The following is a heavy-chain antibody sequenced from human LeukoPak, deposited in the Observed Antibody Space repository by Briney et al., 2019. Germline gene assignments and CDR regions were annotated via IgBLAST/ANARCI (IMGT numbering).Heavy chain of an antibody. CDR3: ARAADYSNFGDY. CDR2: IYKSGST. Sequence: PSETLSLTCTVSGYSISSAYYWGWSRQPPGQGLEWIGSIYKSGSTSYNPSLKGRVTISVDTYKNKISLKLGCVTRARPAVYYCARAADYSNFGDYWGQGTLVTVSS. D-gene: IGHD4-11*01. V-gene: IGHV4-38-2*02. CDR1: GYSISSAYY. J-gene: IGHJ4*02.